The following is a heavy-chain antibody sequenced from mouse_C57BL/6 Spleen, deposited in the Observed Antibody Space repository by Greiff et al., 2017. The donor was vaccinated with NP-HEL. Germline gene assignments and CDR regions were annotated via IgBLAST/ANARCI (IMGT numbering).Heavy chain of an antibody. J-gene: IGHJ1*03. V-gene: IGHV5-4*01. D-gene: IGHD2-5*01. CDR1: GFTFSSYA. CDR3: ARDQAYYSTYWYFDV. CDR2: ISDGGSYT. Sequence: DVKLVESGGGLVKPGGSLKLSCAASGFTFSSYAMSWVRQTPEKRLEWVATISDGGSYTYYPDNVKGRFTISRDNAKNNLYLQMSHLKSEDTAMYYCARDQAYYSTYWYFDVWGTGTTVTVSS.